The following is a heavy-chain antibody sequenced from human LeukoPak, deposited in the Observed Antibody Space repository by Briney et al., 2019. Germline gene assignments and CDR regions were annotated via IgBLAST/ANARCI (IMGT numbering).Heavy chain of an antibody. CDR2: IYTSGST. D-gene: IGHD6-13*01. Sequence: SETLSLTCTVSGGSISSGSYYWSWIRQPAGTGLEWIGRIYTSGSTNYNPSLKSRVTISVDTSKNQFSLKLSSVTAADTAVYYCAREGQQLVRYYMDVWGKGTTVTISS. CDR3: AREGQQLVRYYMDV. CDR1: GGSISSGSYY. J-gene: IGHJ6*03. V-gene: IGHV4-61*02.